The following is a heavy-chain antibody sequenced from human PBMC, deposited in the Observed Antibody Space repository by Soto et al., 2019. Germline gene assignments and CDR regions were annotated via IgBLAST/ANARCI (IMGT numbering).Heavy chain of an antibody. Sequence: PGGSLRLSCAASGFTFSSYSMNWVRQAPGKGLEWVSSISSSSSYIYYADSVKGRFTISRDNAKNSLYLQMNSLRAEDTAVYYCARDWSIAVRLNWFDPWGQGTLVTVSS. CDR2: ISSSSSYI. V-gene: IGHV3-21*01. CDR3: ARDWSIAVRLNWFDP. D-gene: IGHD6-6*01. J-gene: IGHJ5*02. CDR1: GFTFSSYS.